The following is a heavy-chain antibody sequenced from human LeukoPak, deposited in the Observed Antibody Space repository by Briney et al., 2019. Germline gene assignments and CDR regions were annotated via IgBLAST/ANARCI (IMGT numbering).Heavy chain of an antibody. CDR2: ISSSSSTI. V-gene: IGHV3-48*04. Sequence: PGGSLRLSCAASGFTFSSYRMNWVRQAPGKGLEWVSYISSSSSTIYYADSVKGRLTISRDNAKNSLYLQMNSLRAEDTAVYYCAREDCSGGKCFYNRYYYYGLDVWGQGTTVTVSS. CDR3: AREDCSGGKCFYNRYYYYGLDV. CDR1: GFTFSSYR. J-gene: IGHJ6*02. D-gene: IGHD2-15*01.